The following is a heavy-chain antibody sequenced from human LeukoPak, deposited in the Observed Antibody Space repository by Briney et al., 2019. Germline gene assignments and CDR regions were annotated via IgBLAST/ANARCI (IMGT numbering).Heavy chain of an antibody. Sequence: GGSLRLSCAASGFTFSSYAMHWVRQAPGKGLEWVAVISYDGSNKYYADSVKGRFTISRDNSKNTLYLQMNSLRAEDTAVYYCATRKYSSSWDYYFDYWGQGTLVTVSS. J-gene: IGHJ4*02. CDR1: GFTFSSYA. D-gene: IGHD6-13*01. CDR3: ATRKYSSSWDYYFDY. CDR2: ISYDGSNK. V-gene: IGHV3-30*04.